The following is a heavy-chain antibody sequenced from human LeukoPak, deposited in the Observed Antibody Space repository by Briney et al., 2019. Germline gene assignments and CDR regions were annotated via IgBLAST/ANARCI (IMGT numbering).Heavy chain of an antibody. Sequence: GGSLRLSCAASGFTFSSYAMSWVGQGPGKGLEWVSAISGSGGSTYYADSVKGRFTISRDNSKNTLYLQMNSLRAGDTAVYYCAKYPSSGWPLFVYWSEGILVTVSS. CDR3: AKYPSSGWPLFVY. CDR1: GFTFSSYA. J-gene: IGHJ4*02. CDR2: ISGSGGST. V-gene: IGHV3-23*01. D-gene: IGHD6-19*01.